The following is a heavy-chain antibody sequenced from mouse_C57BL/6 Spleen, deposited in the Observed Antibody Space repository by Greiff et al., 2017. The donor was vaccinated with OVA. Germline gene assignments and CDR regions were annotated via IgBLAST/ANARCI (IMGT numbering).Heavy chain of an antibody. Sequence: VQLQQPGAELLKPGASVKMSCKASGYTFTSYWITWVKQRPGQGLEWIGDIYPGSGSTNYNEKFKSKATLTVDTSSSTAYMQLSSLTSEDSAVYYCARSSYYYGSSPWFAYWGQGTLVTVSA. D-gene: IGHD1-1*01. J-gene: IGHJ3*01. V-gene: IGHV1-55*01. CDR2: IYPGSGST. CDR1: GYTFTSYW. CDR3: ARSSYYYGSSPWFAY.